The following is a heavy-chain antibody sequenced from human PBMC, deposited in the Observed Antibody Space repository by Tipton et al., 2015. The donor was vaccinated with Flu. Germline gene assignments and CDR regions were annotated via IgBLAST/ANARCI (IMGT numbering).Heavy chain of an antibody. J-gene: IGHJ3*02. Sequence: QLVQSGAEVKKPGESLKISCKGSGYSFTSYWIGWVRQMPGKGLEWMGTIYPGDSDTRYSPSFQGQVTISADKSISTAYLQWSSLKASDTAMYYCARRYYYGSGSSDAFDIWGQGTMVTVSS. V-gene: IGHV5-51*03. CDR1: GYSFTSYW. CDR2: IYPGDSDT. D-gene: IGHD3-10*01. CDR3: ARRYYYGSGSSDAFDI.